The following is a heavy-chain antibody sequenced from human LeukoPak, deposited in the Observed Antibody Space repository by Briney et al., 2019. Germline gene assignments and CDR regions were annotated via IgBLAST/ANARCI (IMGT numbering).Heavy chain of an antibody. CDR1: GYSFINCG. Sequence: ASVNVSGKASGYSFINCGISWVRQAPGQGLEWMGWISVNNGDTNFAQKLQGRVTMTTDTSTSTAYMELRSLRSDDTAVYYCAREGYTSGFPFDIWGQGTMVTVSS. J-gene: IGHJ3*02. CDR3: AREGYTSGFPFDI. V-gene: IGHV1-18*01. CDR2: ISVNNGDT. D-gene: IGHD6-19*01.